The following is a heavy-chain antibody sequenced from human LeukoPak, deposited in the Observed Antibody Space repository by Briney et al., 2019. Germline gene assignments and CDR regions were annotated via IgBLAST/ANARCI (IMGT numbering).Heavy chain of an antibody. J-gene: IGHJ4*02. D-gene: IGHD6-13*01. CDR3: ARDQSPAAGKDFDY. CDR2: ISYDGSNK. CDR1: GFTFSSYA. V-gene: IGHV3-30*04. Sequence: PGGSLRLSCAASGFTFSSYAMHWVRQAPGKGLEWVAVISYDGSNKYYADSVKGRFTISRDNSKNTLYLQMNSLRAEDTAVYYCARDQSPAAGKDFDYWGQGTLVTVSS.